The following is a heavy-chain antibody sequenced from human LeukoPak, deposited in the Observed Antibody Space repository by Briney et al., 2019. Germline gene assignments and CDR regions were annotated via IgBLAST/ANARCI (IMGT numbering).Heavy chain of an antibody. Sequence: GGSLRLSCAASGFTVSSNYMSWVRQAPGKGLEWVPVIYSGGSTYYADSVRGRFTISRHNSKNTLYLQMNSLRAEDTAVYYCARADIDYYDSSGYYFHAFDIWGQGTMVTVSS. D-gene: IGHD3-22*01. V-gene: IGHV3-53*04. J-gene: IGHJ3*02. CDR2: IYSGGST. CDR1: GFTVSSNY. CDR3: ARADIDYYDSSGYYFHAFDI.